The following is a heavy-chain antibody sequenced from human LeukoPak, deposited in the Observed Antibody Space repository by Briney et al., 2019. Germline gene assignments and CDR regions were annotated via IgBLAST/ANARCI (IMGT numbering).Heavy chain of an antibody. V-gene: IGHV4-38-2*01. J-gene: IGHJ4*02. D-gene: IGHD3-16*01. CDR1: TYSISGGYY. CDR2: IHHSGSA. CDR3: ARNWATDYHFDY. Sequence: PSETLSLTCVVSTYSISGGYYWGWIRQPPGNGLEWIGSIHHSGSADFNPSLTSRVTISVDTSKNQFSLRLTSVTAADTAVYYCARNWATDYHFDYWGQGTLVTVSS.